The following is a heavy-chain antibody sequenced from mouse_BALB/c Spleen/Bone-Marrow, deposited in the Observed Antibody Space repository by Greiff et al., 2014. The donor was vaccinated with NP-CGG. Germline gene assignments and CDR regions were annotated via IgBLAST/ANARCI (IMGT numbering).Heavy chain of an antibody. D-gene: IGHD1-1*01. CDR2: IYPGDGDT. CDR1: GYAFSSSW. CDR3: AGSAYYGSSYGAMDY. Sequence: QVQLQQSGPELVKPGASVKISCTGSGYAFSSSWMNWVKQRPGQGLEWIGRIYPGDGDTNSNGRFKGKATLTADRPSNTAYMQLSSLTSVDSAVYFCAGSAYYGSSYGAMDYWGQGTSVTVSS. J-gene: IGHJ4*01. V-gene: IGHV1-82*01.